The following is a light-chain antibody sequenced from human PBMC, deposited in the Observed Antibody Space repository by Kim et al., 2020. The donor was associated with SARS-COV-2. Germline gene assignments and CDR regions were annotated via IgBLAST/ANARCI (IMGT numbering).Light chain of an antibody. J-gene: IGKJ1*01. CDR1: QSISSW. CDR3: QQYISYPWT. CDR2: TAS. V-gene: IGKV1-5*03. Sequence: ASVGDRVTITCRASQSISSWLAWYQQKPGKVPKFLIYTASSLESGVPSRFSGSGSGTEFTLTISSLQPDDFATYYCQQYISYPWTFGQGTKVDIK.